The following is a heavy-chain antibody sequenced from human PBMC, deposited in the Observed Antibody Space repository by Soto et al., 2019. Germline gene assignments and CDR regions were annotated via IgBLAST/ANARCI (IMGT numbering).Heavy chain of an antibody. V-gene: IGHV3-23*01. Sequence: PGGSLRLSCAASGFTFSSYAMSWVRQAPGKGLEWVSAISGSGGSTYYADSVKGRFTISRDNSKNTLYLQMNSLRAEDTAVYYCAKDWFDILTGYYSPRGPDYWGQGTLVTVSS. D-gene: IGHD3-9*01. J-gene: IGHJ4*02. CDR1: GFTFSSYA. CDR2: ISGSGGST. CDR3: AKDWFDILTGYYSPRGPDY.